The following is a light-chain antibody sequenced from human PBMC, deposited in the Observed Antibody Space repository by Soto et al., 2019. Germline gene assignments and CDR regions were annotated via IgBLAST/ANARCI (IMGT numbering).Light chain of an antibody. CDR2: DVS. CDR3: SSYTRSSLYV. J-gene: IGLJ1*01. Sequence: QSALTQPASVSGSPGQSITIASTGTSSDVGGYNYVSWYQQHPGKAPKLMIYDVSNRPSGVSNRFSGSKSGNTASLTISGLQAEDEADYYSSSYTRSSLYVFGTGTKLTVL. V-gene: IGLV2-14*01. CDR1: SSDVGGYNY.